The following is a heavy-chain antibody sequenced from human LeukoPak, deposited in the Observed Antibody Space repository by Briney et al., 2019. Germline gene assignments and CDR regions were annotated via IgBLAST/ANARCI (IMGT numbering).Heavy chain of an antibody. CDR2: IYPGDSDT. Sequence: GESLKISCKGSGYSFTSYWIGWVRQMPGKGLEWMGIIYPGDSDTRYSPSFQGQVTISADKSISTAYLQWSSLKASDTAMYYCARSLRPFSAHCSSTSCYSIGGAFDIWGQGTMVTVSS. CDR3: ARSLRPFSAHCSSTSCYSIGGAFDI. J-gene: IGHJ3*02. V-gene: IGHV5-51*01. D-gene: IGHD2-2*01. CDR1: GYSFTSYW.